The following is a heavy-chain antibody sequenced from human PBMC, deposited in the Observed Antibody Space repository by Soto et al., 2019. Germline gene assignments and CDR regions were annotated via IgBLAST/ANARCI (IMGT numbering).Heavy chain of an antibody. V-gene: IGHV1-69*02. Sequence: QVQLVQSGAEVKKPGSSVKVSCKASGGTFSSYTISWVRQAPGQGLEWMGRIIPILGIANYAQKFQGRVTISADKSTSTAYMELSSLRSEDTAVYYCARVGQDGDSDYWGQGTLVTVSS. J-gene: IGHJ4*02. CDR1: GGTFSSYT. D-gene: IGHD1-26*01. CDR3: ARVGQDGDSDY. CDR2: IIPILGIA.